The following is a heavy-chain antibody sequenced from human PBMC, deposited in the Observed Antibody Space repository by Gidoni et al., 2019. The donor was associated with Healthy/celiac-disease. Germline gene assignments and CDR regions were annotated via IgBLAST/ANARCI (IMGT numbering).Heavy chain of an antibody. J-gene: IGHJ3*02. V-gene: IGHV3-23*01. CDR1: GFTFSSYA. Sequence: EVQLLESGGGLVQPGGSLRLSCAASGFTFSSYAMSWVRQAPGKGLEWVSAISGSGGSTYYADSVKVRFTISRDNSKNTLYLQMNSLRAEDTAVYYCAKLWYYYDSSAKGGAFDIWGQGTMVTVSS. CDR3: AKLWYYYDSSAKGGAFDI. CDR2: ISGSGGST. D-gene: IGHD3-22*01.